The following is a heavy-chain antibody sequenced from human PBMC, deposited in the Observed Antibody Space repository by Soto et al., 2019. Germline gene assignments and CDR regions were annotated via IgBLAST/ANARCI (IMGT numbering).Heavy chain of an antibody. Sequence: PGGSLRLSCAASGFTFSSYWMHWVRQAPGKGLVWVSRINSDGSSTSYADSVKGRFTISRDNAKNTLYLQMNSLRAEDTAVYYCAKVSSAWYAGFFDLWGQGTLVTVSS. CDR3: AKVSSAWYAGFFDL. V-gene: IGHV3-74*01. CDR1: GFTFSSYW. J-gene: IGHJ4*02. CDR2: INSDGSST. D-gene: IGHD2-8*01.